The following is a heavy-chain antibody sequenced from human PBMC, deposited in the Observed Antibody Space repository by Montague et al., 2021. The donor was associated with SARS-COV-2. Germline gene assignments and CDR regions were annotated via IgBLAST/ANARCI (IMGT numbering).Heavy chain of an antibody. V-gene: IGHV4-30-2*01. D-gene: IGHD2/OR15-2a*01. Sequence: TLSLTCAVSGASIIRGGNPWSWVRQPPGKGLVWLGYTYQNGHPSYNPSLKSSVTILIDASKNQMSLELTSATAADTAVYFCARGIESLGFDVWGRGTLVTVSP. CDR1: GASIIRGGNP. J-gene: IGHJ3*01. CDR2: TYQNGHP. CDR3: ARGIESLGFDV.